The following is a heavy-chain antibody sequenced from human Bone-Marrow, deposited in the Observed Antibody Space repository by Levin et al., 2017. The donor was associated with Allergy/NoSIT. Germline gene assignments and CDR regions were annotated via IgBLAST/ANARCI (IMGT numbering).Heavy chain of an antibody. CDR2: INHSGST. CDR3: ARGDRGVGESRVFDY. V-gene: IGHV4-34*01. Sequence: KSSETLSLTCAVYGGSFSGYYWSWIRQPPGKGLEWIGEINHSGSTNYNPSLKSRVTISVDTSKNQFSLKLSSVTAADTAVYYCARGDRGVGESRVFDYWGQGTLVTVSS. CDR1: GGSFSGYY. D-gene: IGHD1-26*01. J-gene: IGHJ4*02.